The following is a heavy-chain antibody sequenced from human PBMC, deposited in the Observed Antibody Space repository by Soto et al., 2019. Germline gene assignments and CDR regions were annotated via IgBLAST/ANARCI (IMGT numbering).Heavy chain of an antibody. V-gene: IGHV4-39*01. J-gene: IGHJ4*02. CDR1: GGSISSSSYY. D-gene: IGHD1-1*01. CDR2: IYYSGST. CDR3: ARQFQVMSTISAGYYFYY. Sequence: PSETLSLTCTVSGGSISSSSYYWGWIRQPPGKGLEWIGSIYYSGSTYYNPSLKSRVTISVDTSKNQFSLKLSSVTAADTAVYYCARQFQVMSTISAGYYFYYRGQRTLVPVSS.